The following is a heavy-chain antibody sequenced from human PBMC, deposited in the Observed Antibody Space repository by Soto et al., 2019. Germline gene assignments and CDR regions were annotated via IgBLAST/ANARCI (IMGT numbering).Heavy chain of an antibody. D-gene: IGHD6-19*01. J-gene: IGHJ4*02. CDR1: GYTFTSYA. CDR3: ARAVAVPADFDY. Sequence: VASVKVSFKASGYTFTSYAMHWVRQAPGQRLEWMGWINAGNGNTKYSQKFQGRVTITRDTSASTAYMELSSLRSEDTAVYYCARAVAVPADFDYWGQGTLVTVSS. V-gene: IGHV1-3*01. CDR2: INAGNGNT.